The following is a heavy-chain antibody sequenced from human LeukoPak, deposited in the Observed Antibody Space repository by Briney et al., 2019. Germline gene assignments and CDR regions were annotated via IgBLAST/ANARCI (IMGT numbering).Heavy chain of an antibody. Sequence: SETLSLTCTVSGGSISSGGYYWSWIRQHPGKGLEWIGYIHYSGSTYYNPSLKSRVTISVDTSKNQFSLMLSSLTAADTAVYYCARGGGGNSVPYWGQGTLVTVSS. V-gene: IGHV4-31*03. J-gene: IGHJ4*02. CDR2: IHYSGST. CDR3: ARGGGGNSVPY. CDR1: GGSISSGGYY. D-gene: IGHD4-23*01.